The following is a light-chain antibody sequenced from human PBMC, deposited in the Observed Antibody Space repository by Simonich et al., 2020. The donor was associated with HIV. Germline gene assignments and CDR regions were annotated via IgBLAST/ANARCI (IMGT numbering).Light chain of an antibody. Sequence: DIVMTQSPDSLVVSLFERATINCKSSQSFLYSSNNKNYLAWYQQKPRHPPNLLIYWASTRESGVPDRFRASVSGTDFTLTISSLQAEDGAIYYCQQYYSTPPTFGQGTKVEIK. CDR2: WAS. J-gene: IGKJ1*01. V-gene: IGKV4-1*01. CDR3: QQYYSTPPT. CDR1: QSFLYSSNNKNY.